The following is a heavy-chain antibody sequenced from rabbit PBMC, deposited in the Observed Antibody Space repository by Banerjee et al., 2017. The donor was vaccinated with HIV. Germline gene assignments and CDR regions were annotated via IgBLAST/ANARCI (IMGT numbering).Heavy chain of an antibody. CDR1: GFSFSGSYW. D-gene: IGHD4-1*01. Sequence: QEQLEESGGDLVKPEGSLTLTCTASGFSFSGSYWICWVRQAPGKGLEWIACIYAGSSGSTYYASWAKGRFTISKTSSTAVTLQMTSLTAEDTATYFCARDATNNAWGHFDLWGPGTLVTVS. J-gene: IGHJ4*01. CDR2: IYAGSSGST. CDR3: ARDATNNAWGHFDL. V-gene: IGHV1S45*01.